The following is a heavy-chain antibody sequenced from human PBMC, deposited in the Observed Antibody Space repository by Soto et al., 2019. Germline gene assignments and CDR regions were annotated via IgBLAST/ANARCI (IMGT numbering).Heavy chain of an antibody. J-gene: IGHJ6*02. D-gene: IGHD3-9*01. CDR1: GGTFSSYA. CDR3: ARDNSRVLRYFFWDYGARNDVMDF. CDR2: IIPIFGTA. Sequence: PVKVSCKASGGTFSSYAISWVRQAPGQGIEWMGGIIPIFGTANYAQKFQGRVTITADESTSTAYMELSSLRSEDTAVYYCARDNSRVLRYFFWDYGARNDVMDFWGRGSTVTGS. V-gene: IGHV1-69*13.